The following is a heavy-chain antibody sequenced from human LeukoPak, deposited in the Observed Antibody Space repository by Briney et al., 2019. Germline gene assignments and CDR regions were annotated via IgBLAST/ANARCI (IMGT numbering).Heavy chain of an antibody. V-gene: IGHV1-46*01. CDR2: INPVAGRT. D-gene: IGHD3-22*01. J-gene: IGHJ6*03. Sequence: ASVEISCKASGKTFTNYYIHWVRQAPGQGLEWMGLINPVAGRTGYAQKFQGRLTFTGDTSTSTVYMVLTTLRSEDTAVYFCAFTDDSSTFEGYYYMDVWGKGTTVALSS. CDR3: AFTDDSSTFEGYYYMDV. CDR1: GKTFTNYY.